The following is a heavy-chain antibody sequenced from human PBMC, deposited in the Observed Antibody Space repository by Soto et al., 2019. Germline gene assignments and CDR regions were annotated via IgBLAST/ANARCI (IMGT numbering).Heavy chain of an antibody. V-gene: IGHV6-1*01. CDR2: THYRSKWYN. CDR1: GDSASSNSAA. J-gene: IGHJ6*02. D-gene: IGHD2-2*03. CDR3: AMDPGYYYGMDV. Sequence: PSQTLSLTCAISGDSASSNSAAWNWIRQSPSRGLEWLGRTHYRSKWYNDYAVSVKSRITINPDTSKNQFSLQLNSVTPEDTAVYYCAMDPGYYYGMDVWGQGTTVTVSS.